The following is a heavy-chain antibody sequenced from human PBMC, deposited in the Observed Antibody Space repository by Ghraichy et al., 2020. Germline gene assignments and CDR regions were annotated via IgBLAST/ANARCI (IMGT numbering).Heavy chain of an antibody. D-gene: IGHD4-23*01. V-gene: IGHV3-48*02. Sequence: GSLRLSCAASGFTFSNFALNWVRQAPGKGLEWLSYIRTSSDIYYADSVKGRFTISRDNAKNSLYLQMNSLRDEDTALYYCSRDSESTGGNLIFHYWGQGTLVTVSS. CDR2: IRTSSDI. J-gene: IGHJ4*02. CDR3: SRDSESTGGNLIFHY. CDR1: GFTFSNFA.